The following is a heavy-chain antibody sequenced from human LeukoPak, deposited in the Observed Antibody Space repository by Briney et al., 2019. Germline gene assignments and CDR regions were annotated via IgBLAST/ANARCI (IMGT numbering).Heavy chain of an antibody. V-gene: IGHV1-8*02. CDR2: MNPNSGYT. Sequence: ASVKVSCKASGYTFTSYYMHWVRQATGQGLEWMGWMNPNSGYTGYAQKFQGRVTMTRNTSISTAYMELSSLRSEDTAVYYCARDSSGWYHWFDPWGQGTLVTVSS. CDR3: ARDSSGWYHWFDP. D-gene: IGHD6-19*01. J-gene: IGHJ5*02. CDR1: GYTFTSYY.